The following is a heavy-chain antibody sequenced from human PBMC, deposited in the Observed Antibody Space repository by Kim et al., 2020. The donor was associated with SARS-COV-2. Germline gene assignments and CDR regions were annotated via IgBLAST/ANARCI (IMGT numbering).Heavy chain of an antibody. CDR2: IYFSGST. CDR1: GGSISSSSYY. CDR3: ARHDAIAAAGTFDY. Sequence: SETLSLTCTVSGGSISSSSYYWGWIRQPPGKGLEWIGTIYFSGSTYYNPSLKSRVTISVDTSRNQFSLKLGSVTAADTAVYYCARHDAIAAAGTFDYWGQGTLVTVSS. V-gene: IGHV4-39*01. J-gene: IGHJ4*02. D-gene: IGHD6-13*01.